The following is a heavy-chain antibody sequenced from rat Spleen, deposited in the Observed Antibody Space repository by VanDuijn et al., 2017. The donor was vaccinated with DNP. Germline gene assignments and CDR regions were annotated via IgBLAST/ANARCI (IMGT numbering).Heavy chain of an antibody. V-gene: IGHV5-31*01. CDR3: ATSESAGFVY. D-gene: IGHD3-7*01. Sequence: EVQLVESGGGPVQPGRSLKLSCVASGFIFSNYWMTWIRQAPGKGLEWVASISYDGGSTYYRDSVKGRFTISRDNGKSTLYLQMDSLRSEDTATYYCATSESAGFVYWGQGTLVTVSS. CDR1: GFIFSNYW. CDR2: ISYDGGST. J-gene: IGHJ3*01.